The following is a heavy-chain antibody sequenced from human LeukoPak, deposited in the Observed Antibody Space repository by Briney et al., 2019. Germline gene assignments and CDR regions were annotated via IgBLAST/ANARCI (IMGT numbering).Heavy chain of an antibody. Sequence: ASVKVSCKASGGTFSSYAISWVRQAPGQGLEWMGGIIPIFGTANYAQKFQGRVTITADESTSTAYMELSSLRSEDTAVHYCAFFGVVISDAFDIWGQGTMVTVSS. V-gene: IGHV1-69*13. D-gene: IGHD3-3*01. CDR1: GGTFSSYA. CDR2: IIPIFGTA. CDR3: AFFGVVISDAFDI. J-gene: IGHJ3*02.